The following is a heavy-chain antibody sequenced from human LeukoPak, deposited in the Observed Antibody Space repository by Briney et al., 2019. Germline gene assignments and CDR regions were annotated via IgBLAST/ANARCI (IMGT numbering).Heavy chain of an antibody. V-gene: IGHV1-69*05. CDR1: GGTFSSYA. CDR3: ARDHFA. J-gene: IGHJ4*02. Sequence: SVTVSCKASGGTFSSYANSWVRQPPGQGLEWMGGIIPIFGTANYAQKFQGRVTITTDESTSTAYMELSSLRSEDTAVYYCARDHFAWGQGTLVTVSS. CDR2: IIPIFGTA.